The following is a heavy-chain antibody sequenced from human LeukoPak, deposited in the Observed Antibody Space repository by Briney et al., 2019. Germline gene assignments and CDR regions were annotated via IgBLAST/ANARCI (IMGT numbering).Heavy chain of an antibody. V-gene: IGHV1-2*04. CDR2: IKPNSGGI. D-gene: IGHD1/OR15-1a*01. CDR3: ARKMTGTIYFDY. CDR1: GYTFTDFY. J-gene: IGHJ4*02. Sequence: ASVKVSCKASGYTFTDFYMHWVRQAPGQGLEWMGWIKPNSGGINYAQKFQGWVTMTRDTSINTAYMELSRLRSDDTAVYYCARKMTGTIYFDYWGQGTLVTVSS.